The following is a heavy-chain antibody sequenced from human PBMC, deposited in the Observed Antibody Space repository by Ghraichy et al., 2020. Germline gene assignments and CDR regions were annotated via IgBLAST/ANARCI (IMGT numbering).Heavy chain of an antibody. CDR3: ASEEVNMPWR. D-gene: IGHD2-2*01. CDR1: GFTFSASW. J-gene: IGHJ4*02. CDR2: IKEDGSMR. V-gene: IGHV3-7*01. Sequence: GSLRLSCAASGFTFSASWMHWVRQAPGKGLQWLANIKEDGSMRQYVHFVKGRFTISRDNAKKSLFLEMDSLRVEDMAVYFCASEEVNMPWRWGQGTLVTVSS.